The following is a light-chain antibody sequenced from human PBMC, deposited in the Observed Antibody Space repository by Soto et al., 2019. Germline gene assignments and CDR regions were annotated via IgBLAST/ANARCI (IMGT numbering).Light chain of an antibody. CDR2: EVT. J-gene: IGLJ2*01. Sequence: QSVLTQPPSASGSPGQSVTISCTGTSSDVGGYNYVSWYQQHPGKAPKLMIYEVTKRPSGVPDRFSGSKSDNTASLTVSGLQAEDEADYYCSSYAGSNLVVFGGGTKLTVL. V-gene: IGLV2-8*01. CDR3: SSYAGSNLVV. CDR1: SSDVGGYNY.